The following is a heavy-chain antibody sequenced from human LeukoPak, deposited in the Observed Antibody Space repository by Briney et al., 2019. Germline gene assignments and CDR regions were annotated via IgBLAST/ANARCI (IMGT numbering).Heavy chain of an antibody. CDR2: INSDGSTT. D-gene: IGHD6-19*01. J-gene: IGHJ4*02. CDR1: GFTFNNYW. CDR3: ASGSSGWYGEI. V-gene: IGHV3-74*01. Sequence: GGSLRLSCAASGFTFNNYWMHWVRQAPGKGLVWVSRINSDGSTTNYADSVKGRFTISRDNAKNTLYLQMNSLRAEDTAVYYCASGSSGWYGEIWGQGTLVTVSS.